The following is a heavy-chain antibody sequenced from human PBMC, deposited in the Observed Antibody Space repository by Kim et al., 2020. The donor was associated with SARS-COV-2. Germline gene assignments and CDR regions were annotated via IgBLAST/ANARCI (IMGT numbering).Heavy chain of an antibody. CDR3: TRETRVVFGGMPV. D-gene: IGHD3-10*01. CDR1: GYSFREYY. Sequence: ASVKVSCKASGYSFREYYFSWVRQAPGQGLQWLGRISAYTGHLAYAPSLQGRITMTTDPSTNTAYMELRRLTSDDTAVYYCTRETRVVFGGMPVWGQRTT. J-gene: IGHJ6*02. V-gene: IGHV1-18*01. CDR2: ISAYTGHL.